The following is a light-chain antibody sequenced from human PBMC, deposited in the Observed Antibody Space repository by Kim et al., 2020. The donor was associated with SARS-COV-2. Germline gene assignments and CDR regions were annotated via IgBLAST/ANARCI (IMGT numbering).Light chain of an antibody. CDR2: GAS. CDR3: QQYNNWPMYT. Sequence: VSPGERATISCRASQSVSSNLAWYQQQPGQAPRLLIYGASTRATGIPARFSGSGSGTEFTLTISSLQSEDFAVYYCQQYNNWPMYTFGQGTKLEI. V-gene: IGKV3-15*01. J-gene: IGKJ2*01. CDR1: QSVSSN.